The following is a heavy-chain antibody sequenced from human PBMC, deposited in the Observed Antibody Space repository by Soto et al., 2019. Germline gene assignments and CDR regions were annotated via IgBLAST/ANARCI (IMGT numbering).Heavy chain of an antibody. CDR3: AKGKSTGDIDWFDP. J-gene: IGHJ5*02. Sequence: GGSLRLSCTASGFTLQNYAMAWVRQAPGRGLEWVSTLIGGHYGTAYSYSVKGRFTVSRDNSKNCLYLQMNSLGVEDTAMYFCAKGKSTGDIDWFDPWGQGSLVTVSS. V-gene: IGHV3-23*01. D-gene: IGHD3-10*01. CDR1: GFTLQNYA. CDR2: LIGGHYGT.